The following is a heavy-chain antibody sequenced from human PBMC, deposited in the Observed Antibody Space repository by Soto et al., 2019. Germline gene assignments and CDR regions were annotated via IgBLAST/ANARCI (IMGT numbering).Heavy chain of an antibody. Sequence: QVQLVQSGAEVKKPGASVKVSCKASGYTFTSYGISWVRQAPGQGLEWMGWXSAYXGNTNYAQKLQGRVTMTTDTXXXXXXXXXXXXXXXXXXXXXXXXXXXLVDYWGQGTLVTVSS. J-gene: IGHJ4*02. CDR1: GYTFTSYG. CDR2: XSAYXGNT. CDR3: XXXXXLVDY. V-gene: IGHV1-18*01. D-gene: IGHD3-9*01.